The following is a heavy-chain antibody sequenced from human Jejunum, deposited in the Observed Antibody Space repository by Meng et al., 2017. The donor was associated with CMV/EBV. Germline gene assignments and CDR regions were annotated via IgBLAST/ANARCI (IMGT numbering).Heavy chain of an antibody. CDR1: GYPFTPYY. J-gene: IGHJ4*02. D-gene: IGHD4-23*01. CDR3: ARGQSTLWWYNIDY. Sequence: GYPFTPYYLHWVLQAPGQGLEWVGVINPSGGLTDYTQQFQGRVTVTRDTSTSTVYMDLSSLRSEDTAVYYCARGQSTLWWYNIDYWGQGTLVTVSS. CDR2: INPSGGLT. V-gene: IGHV1-46*01.